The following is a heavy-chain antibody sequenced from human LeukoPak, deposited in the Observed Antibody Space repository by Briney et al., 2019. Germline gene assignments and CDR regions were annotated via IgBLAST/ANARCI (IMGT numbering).Heavy chain of an antibody. J-gene: IGHJ1*01. CDR2: IYPGDSDT. D-gene: IGHD2-15*01. CDR1: GYSFTSYW. V-gene: IGHV5-51*01. Sequence: GESLKISCKGSGYSFTSYWIGWVRQMPGKGLEWMGIIYPGDSDTRYSPSFQGQVTISADKSISTAYLQWSSLKASDTAMYYCARKGSYCSGGSCYSGEYFQHWGQGTLVTVSS. CDR3: ARKGSYCSGGSCYSGEYFQH.